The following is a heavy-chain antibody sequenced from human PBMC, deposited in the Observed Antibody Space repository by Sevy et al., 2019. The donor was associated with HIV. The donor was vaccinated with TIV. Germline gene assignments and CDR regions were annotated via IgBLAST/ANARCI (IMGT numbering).Heavy chain of an antibody. Sequence: GGSLRLSCAGSGFSFSSYDMNWVRQAPGKGLEWVSSISSSSSYISNADSVKGRFTISRDNAKNSLYLQMNSLGAEDTAVYYWARDYYGSGTYFRIFGYWGQGTLVTVSS. V-gene: IGHV3-21*01. D-gene: IGHD3-10*01. CDR1: GFSFSSYD. CDR3: ARDYYGSGTYFRIFGY. CDR2: ISSSSSYI. J-gene: IGHJ4*02.